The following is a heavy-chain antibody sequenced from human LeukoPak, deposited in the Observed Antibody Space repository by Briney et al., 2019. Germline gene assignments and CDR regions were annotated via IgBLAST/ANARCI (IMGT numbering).Heavy chain of an antibody. V-gene: IGHV4-39*07. CDR2: IYYSGST. Sequence: PSETLSLTCTVSGGSISSSYYWGWIRQPPGKGLEWIGSIYYSGSTYYNPSLKSRVTISVDTSKNQFSLKLSSVTPADTAVYYCARDLYNWLYPWGQGTLVTVSS. CDR3: ARDLYNWLYP. CDR1: GGSISSSYY. J-gene: IGHJ5*02.